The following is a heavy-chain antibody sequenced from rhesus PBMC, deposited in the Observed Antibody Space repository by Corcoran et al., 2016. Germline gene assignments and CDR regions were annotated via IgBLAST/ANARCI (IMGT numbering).Heavy chain of an antibody. J-gene: IGHJ3*01. CDR2: IYGSSTST. CDR3: AKPRGYSYSFAFDF. CDR1: GGSISDSYR. D-gene: IGHD5-12*01. V-gene: IGHV4S10*01. Sequence: QVQLQESGPGVVKPSETLSLTCAVSGGSISDSYRWSWIRQPPGKGLEWVGYIYGSSTSTNYNPSLKSRVPSSKDTSKNQFSLKLSSVTAAATAVYYCAKPRGYSYSFAFDFWGQGLRVTVSS.